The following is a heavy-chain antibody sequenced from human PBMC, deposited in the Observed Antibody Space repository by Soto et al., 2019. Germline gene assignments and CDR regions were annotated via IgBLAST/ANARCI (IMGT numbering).Heavy chain of an antibody. D-gene: IGHD3-10*01. J-gene: IGHJ4*02. V-gene: IGHV1-18*01. CDR3: ARPDGSGTRLVDY. CDR1: GYTFTSYG. Sequence: QVQLVQSGAEVKKPGASVKVSCKASGYTFTSYGISWVRQAPGQGLEWMGWISAYNGNTNYEQKLQGRVTMTTATATSTAYMELRSPRSDDTAVYYWARPDGSGTRLVDYWGEGTLVTVSS. CDR2: ISAYNGNT.